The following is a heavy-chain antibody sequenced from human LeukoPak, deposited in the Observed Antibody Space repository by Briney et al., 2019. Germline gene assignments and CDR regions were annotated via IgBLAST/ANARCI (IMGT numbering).Heavy chain of an antibody. V-gene: IGHV3-7*01. J-gene: IGHJ4*02. D-gene: IGHD2-8*01. CDR2: IKGDGSEK. CDR1: GFTFSDYW. Sequence: GGSLRLSCAASGFTFSDYWMTWVRQAPGKGLEWVANIKGDGSEKYYVDSVKGRFTISRDNAKSSLYLQMNSLRAEDTAVYYCARKNGLDYWGQGTLVTVSS. CDR3: ARKNGLDY.